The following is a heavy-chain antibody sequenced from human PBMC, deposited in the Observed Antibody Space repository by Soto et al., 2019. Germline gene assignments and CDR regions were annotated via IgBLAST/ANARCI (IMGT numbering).Heavy chain of an antibody. CDR3: ARGSYDYIWGSYRYGNWFDP. CDR1: GGSFSGYY. CDR2: INHSGST. V-gene: IGHV4-34*01. Sequence: QVQLQQWGAGLLKPSEPLSLTCAVDGGSFSGYYWSWIRQPPGKGLEWIGEINHSGSTNYNPSLKSRVTISVDPSTHQSSLKLSSVTAADTAVYSCARGSYDYIWGSYRYGNWFDPWGQGTLVTVSS. D-gene: IGHD3-16*02. J-gene: IGHJ5*02.